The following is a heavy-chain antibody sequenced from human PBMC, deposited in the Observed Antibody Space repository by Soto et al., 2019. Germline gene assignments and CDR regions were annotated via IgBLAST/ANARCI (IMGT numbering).Heavy chain of an antibody. Sequence: QVQLVESGGGVVQPGRSLRLSCAASGFTFSSYGMHWVRQAPGKGLEWVAVISYDGSNKYYADSVKGRFTISRDNSKNALYLQMNSLRAEDTAVYYCAKDHGGYGDWAGYFDYWGQGTLVTVSS. CDR2: ISYDGSNK. D-gene: IGHD4-17*01. V-gene: IGHV3-30*18. J-gene: IGHJ4*02. CDR1: GFTFSSYG. CDR3: AKDHGGYGDWAGYFDY.